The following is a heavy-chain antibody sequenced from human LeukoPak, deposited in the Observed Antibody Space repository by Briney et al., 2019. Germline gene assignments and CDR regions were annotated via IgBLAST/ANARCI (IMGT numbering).Heavy chain of an antibody. Sequence: GESLKISCKGSGYNFTNYWIGWVRQMPGKGLEWMGIIYPGDSDTRYSPSFQGQVTISADKSISTAYLQWSSLKASDTAMYYCARRLYSSSSSYFDYWGQGTLVTVSS. CDR2: IYPGDSDT. J-gene: IGHJ4*02. D-gene: IGHD6-6*01. CDR1: GYNFTNYW. CDR3: ARRLYSSSSSYFDY. V-gene: IGHV5-51*01.